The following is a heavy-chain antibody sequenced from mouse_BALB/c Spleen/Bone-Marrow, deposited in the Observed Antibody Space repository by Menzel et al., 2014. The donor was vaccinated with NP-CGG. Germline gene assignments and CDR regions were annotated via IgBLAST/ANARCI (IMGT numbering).Heavy chain of an antibody. CDR3: ARLGYYGWFAY. J-gene: IGHJ3*01. V-gene: IGHV4-1*02. CDR2: INPESNTI. D-gene: IGHD2-3*01. CDR1: GFDFSRYW. Sequence: EVQLVESGGGLVQPGGSLKLSCAASGFDFSRYWMSWVRQAPGNGLQWIGEINPESNTINYSPSLKDEFITSRDNAKNSLYLQMSKVKSEDAALYCCARLGYYGWFAYWGQGTLVTVSA.